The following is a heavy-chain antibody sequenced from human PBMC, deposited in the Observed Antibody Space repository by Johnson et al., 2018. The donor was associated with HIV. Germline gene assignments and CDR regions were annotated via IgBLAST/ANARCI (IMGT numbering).Heavy chain of an antibody. Sequence: VQLVESGGGLVKPGGSQRLSCAVSGFTFSDYYMSWIRHAPGKGLEWVANIKQDGSEKYYVDSVKGRFTISRDNAKNSLYLQMNSLRAEDTAVYYCASLLAGNVEYTFDIWGQGTMVTVSS. CDR3: ASLLAGNVEYTFDI. D-gene: IGHD6-19*01. V-gene: IGHV3-7*03. CDR1: GFTFSDYY. J-gene: IGHJ3*02. CDR2: IKQDGSEK.